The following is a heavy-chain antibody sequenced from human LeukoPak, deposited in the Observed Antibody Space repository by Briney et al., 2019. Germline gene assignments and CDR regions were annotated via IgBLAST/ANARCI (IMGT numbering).Heavy chain of an antibody. CDR3: ADRTSSIAALR. D-gene: IGHD6-6*01. Sequence: PSETLSLTCTVSGGSISSSGYYWGWIRQPPGKGLEWIGSIYYSGSTYYNPSLKSRVTISVDTSKNQFSLKLSSVTAADTAVYYCADRTSSIAALRWGQGTLVTVSS. J-gene: IGHJ4*02. V-gene: IGHV4-39*01. CDR2: IYYSGST. CDR1: GGSISSSGYY.